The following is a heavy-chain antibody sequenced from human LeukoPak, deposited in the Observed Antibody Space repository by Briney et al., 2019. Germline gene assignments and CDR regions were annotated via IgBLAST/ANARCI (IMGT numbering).Heavy chain of an antibody. D-gene: IGHD1-26*01. Sequence: PSETLSLTCTVSGGSISSGSYYWSWIRQPAGKGLEWIGRIYTSGSTNYNPSLKSRVTMSVDTSKNQFSLKLSSVTAADTAVYYCARASILVGATGAFDIWGQGTMVTVSS. V-gene: IGHV4-61*02. CDR1: GGSISSGSYY. J-gene: IGHJ3*02. CDR2: IYTSGST. CDR3: ARASILVGATGAFDI.